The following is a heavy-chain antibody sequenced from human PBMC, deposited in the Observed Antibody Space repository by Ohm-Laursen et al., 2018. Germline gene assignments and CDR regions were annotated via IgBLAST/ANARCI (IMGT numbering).Heavy chain of an antibody. CDR2: ISGSGGST. D-gene: IGHD3-22*01. V-gene: IGHV3-23*01. J-gene: IGHJ4*02. CDR1: GLTYSSYA. Sequence: GSLRLSCAASGLTYSSYAMSWVRQAPGKGLEWVSAISGSGGSTYYADSVKGRFTISRDNSKNTLYLQMNSLRAEDTAVYYCAIQKNYYDSSGYLSWGQGTLVTVSS. CDR3: AIQKNYYDSSGYLS.